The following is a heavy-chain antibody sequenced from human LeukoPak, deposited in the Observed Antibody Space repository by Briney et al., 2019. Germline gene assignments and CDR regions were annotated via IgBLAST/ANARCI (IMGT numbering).Heavy chain of an antibody. CDR3: ARAGGTSWADY. D-gene: IGHD6-13*01. J-gene: IGHJ4*02. CDR1: GFTFRDYW. V-gene: IGHV3-7*01. Sequence: AGGSLRLSCEASGFTFRDYWMTWVRQAPGKGLEWVANVKQDGTEKFYVDSVKGRFTISRDNGKNSLYLQMHSLRVEDTAIYYCARAGGTSWADYWGQGTLVTVSS. CDR2: VKQDGTEK.